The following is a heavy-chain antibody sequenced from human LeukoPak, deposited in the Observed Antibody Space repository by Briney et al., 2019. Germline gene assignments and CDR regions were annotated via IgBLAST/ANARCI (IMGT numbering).Heavy chain of an antibody. J-gene: IGHJ4*02. Sequence: SETLSLTCTVSGGSISSYYWSWIRQPPGKGPEWIGYIYYSGSTNYNPSLKSRVTISVDTSKNQFSLKLSSVTAADTAVYYCALSYDSSGYYYLASWGQGTLVTVSS. V-gene: IGHV4-59*01. CDR3: ALSYDSSGYYYLAS. CDR2: IYYSGST. CDR1: GGSISSYY. D-gene: IGHD3-22*01.